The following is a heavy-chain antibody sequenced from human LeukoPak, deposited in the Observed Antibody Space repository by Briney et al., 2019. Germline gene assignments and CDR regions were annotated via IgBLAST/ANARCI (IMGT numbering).Heavy chain of an antibody. CDR1: GYAFNSYY. J-gene: IGHJ4*02. Sequence: ASVKVSCKASGYAFNSYYIHWVRQAPGQGLEWMGIINPSGGSTSYAQRLQGRVTMTRDTSMYTLYMEVTSLRSEDTAVYYCARGSYSGSYLSDYWGQGTLVTVSS. D-gene: IGHD1-26*01. CDR2: INPSGGST. V-gene: IGHV1-46*02. CDR3: ARGSYSGSYLSDY.